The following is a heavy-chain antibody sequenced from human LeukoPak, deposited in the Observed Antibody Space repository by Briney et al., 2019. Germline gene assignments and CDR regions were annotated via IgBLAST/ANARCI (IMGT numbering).Heavy chain of an antibody. D-gene: IGHD3-3*01. CDR3: ARAEWHRGYDFWSGPQGYYYYYGMDV. CDR1: GFTFSDHY. CDR2: INHSGST. Sequence: GSLRLSCAASGFTFSDHYMSWIRQAPGRGLEWIGEINHSGSTNYNPSLKSRVTISVDTSKNQFSLKLSSVTAADTAVYYCARAEWHRGYDFWSGPQGYYYYYGMDVWGQGTTVTVSS. V-gene: IGHV4-34*01. J-gene: IGHJ6*02.